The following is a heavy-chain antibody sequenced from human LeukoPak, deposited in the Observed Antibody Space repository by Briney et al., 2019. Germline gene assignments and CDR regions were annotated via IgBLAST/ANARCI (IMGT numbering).Heavy chain of an antibody. J-gene: IGHJ6*02. CDR2: IIPILGIA. D-gene: IGHD6-13*01. CDR1: GGTFSSYA. V-gene: IGHV1-69*04. CDR3: ASGRQLVYYYYYGMDV. Sequence: AASVKVSCKASGGTFSSYAISWVRQAPGQGLEWMGRIIPILGIANYAQKFQGRVTITADKSTSTACMELSSLRSEDTAVYYCASGRQLVYYYYYGMDVWGQGTTVTVSS.